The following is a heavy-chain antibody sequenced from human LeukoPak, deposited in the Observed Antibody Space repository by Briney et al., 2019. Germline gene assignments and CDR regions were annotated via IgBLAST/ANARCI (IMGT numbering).Heavy chain of an antibody. J-gene: IGHJ4*02. CDR3: AGAGGTIAARHFDY. Sequence: SQTLSLTCAISGDSVSSNSAAWNWIRQSPSRGLEWLGRTYYRSKWCNDYAVSVKSRITINPDTSKNQFSLQLNSVTPEDTAVYYCAGAGGTIAARHFDYWGQGTLVTVSS. V-gene: IGHV6-1*01. CDR1: GDSVSSNSAA. D-gene: IGHD6-6*01. CDR2: TYYRSKWCN.